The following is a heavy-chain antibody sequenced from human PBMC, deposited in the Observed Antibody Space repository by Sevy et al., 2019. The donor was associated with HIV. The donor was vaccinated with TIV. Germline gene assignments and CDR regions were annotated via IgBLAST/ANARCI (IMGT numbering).Heavy chain of an antibody. CDR3: ASDYGSGSYVAYYFDY. V-gene: IGHV3-30-3*01. CDR2: ISYDGSNK. J-gene: IGHJ4*02. D-gene: IGHD3-10*01. CDR1: GFTFSSLP. Sequence: GGSLRLSCVASGFTFSSLPMHWVRQAPGKGLEWVALISYDGSNKYYADSVKGRFTISRDNSENTLYLQMNSLRPEDTAVFYCASDYGSGSYVAYYFDYWGQGTLVTVSS.